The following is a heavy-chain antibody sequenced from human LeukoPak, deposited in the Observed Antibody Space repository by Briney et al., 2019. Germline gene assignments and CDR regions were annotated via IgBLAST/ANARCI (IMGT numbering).Heavy chain of an antibody. CDR1: GFTFSSYS. Sequence: GGSLRLSCAASGFTFSSYSMNWVRQAPGQGLEWVSYISISTTNIYYADSVKGRFTVSRDNAKNSLYLQMNSLRAEDTAVYYCARALEAAAGTYNDAFDIWGQGTMATVSS. D-gene: IGHD6-13*01. V-gene: IGHV3-48*01. CDR2: ISISTTNI. J-gene: IGHJ3*02. CDR3: ARALEAAAGTYNDAFDI.